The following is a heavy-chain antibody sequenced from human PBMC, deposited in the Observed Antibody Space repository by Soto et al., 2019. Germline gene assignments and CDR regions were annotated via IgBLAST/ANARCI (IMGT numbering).Heavy chain of an antibody. V-gene: IGHV3-23*01. CDR1: GFTFDNYA. D-gene: IGHD3-10*02. CDR3: AKFCSDDMTSYSSGIHF. J-gene: IGHJ6*02. Sequence: PEWSLRVSCAASGFTFDNYAMGWVRQAPGKGLEWVSTVSGSGGSTYIAASVKGRFIISRDNSKNTLYLQMNNLRAEDTAVYYCAKFCSDDMTSYSSGIHFWAQWTTVIGSS. CDR2: VSGSGGST.